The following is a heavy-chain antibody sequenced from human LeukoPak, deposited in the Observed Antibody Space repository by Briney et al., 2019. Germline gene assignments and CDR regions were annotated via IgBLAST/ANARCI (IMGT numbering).Heavy chain of an antibody. V-gene: IGHV1-69*05. CDR3: EMAVYDFWSGLYYFDY. D-gene: IGHD3-3*01. CDR1: GGTFSSYA. CDR2: IIPIFGTA. J-gene: IGHJ4*02. Sequence: ASVKVSCKASGGTFSSYAISWVRQAPGQGLEWMGGIIPIFGTANYAQKFQGRVTITTDESTSTAYMELSSLRSEDTAVYYCEMAVYDFWSGLYYFDYWGQGTLVTVSS.